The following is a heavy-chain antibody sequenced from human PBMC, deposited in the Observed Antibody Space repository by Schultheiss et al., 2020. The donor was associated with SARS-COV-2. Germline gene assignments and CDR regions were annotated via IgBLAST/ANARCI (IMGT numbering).Heavy chain of an antibody. CDR1: GFTFSSYW. CDR2: INSDGSST. D-gene: IGHD2-21*01. CDR3: ARDVAYGDAFDI. J-gene: IGHJ3*02. V-gene: IGHV3-74*01. Sequence: GGSLRLSCAASGFTFSSYWMHWVRQAPGKGLVWVSRINSDGSSTSYADSVKGRFTISRDNAKNTLYLEMNSLRAEDTAVYYCARDVAYGDAFDIWGQGTMVTVSS.